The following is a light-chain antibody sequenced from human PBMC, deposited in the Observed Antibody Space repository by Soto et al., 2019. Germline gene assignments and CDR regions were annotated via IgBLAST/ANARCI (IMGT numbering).Light chain of an antibody. V-gene: IGKV4-1*01. J-gene: IGKJ1*01. CDR3: QQYYSPPRP. CDR2: WAS. Sequence: DIVMTQSPDSLAVSLGERSTINCESGQSLLYSSNNKNYFAWYQQKPGQPPKLLIYWASTRESGVPDRFSGSGSGTDFTLTISSLQAEDVAVYYCQQYYSPPRPFGQGTKVDIK. CDR1: QSLLYSSNNKNY.